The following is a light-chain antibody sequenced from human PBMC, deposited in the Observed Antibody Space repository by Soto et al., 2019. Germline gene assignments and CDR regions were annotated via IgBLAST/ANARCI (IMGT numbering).Light chain of an antibody. Sequence: QSALTQPASVSGSPGQSITISCTGTSSDVGGYNYVSWYQQRPGKAPKLMIYEVSNRPSGVSNRFSGSKSGNTASLTISGLQAEDEADYYCSSYTSSSTLEGVFGTGTKLTVL. J-gene: IGLJ1*01. CDR2: EVS. CDR3: SSYTSSSTLEGV. CDR1: SSDVGGYNY. V-gene: IGLV2-14*01.